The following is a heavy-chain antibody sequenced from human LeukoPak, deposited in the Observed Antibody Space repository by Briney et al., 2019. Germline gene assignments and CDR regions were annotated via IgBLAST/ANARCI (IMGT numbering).Heavy chain of an antibody. CDR3: ARGAAGGWAPFDY. CDR2: SNAGNGNA. D-gene: IGHD6-19*01. J-gene: IGHJ4*02. CDR1: GYTFTSYA. V-gene: IGHV1-3*02. Sequence: ASVKVSCKASGYTFTSYAMHWVRQAPGQRLEWMGWSNAGNGNAKYSQEFQGRVTITRDTSASTAYMELSSLRSEDMAVYYCARGAAGGWAPFDYWGQGTLVTVSS.